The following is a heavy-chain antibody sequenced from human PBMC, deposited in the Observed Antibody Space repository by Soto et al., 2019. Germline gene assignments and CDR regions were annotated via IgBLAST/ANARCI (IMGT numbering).Heavy chain of an antibody. Sequence: SETLSLTCTVSGGSVSSGSYYWSWIRQPPGKGLEWIGYIYYSGSTNYNPSLKSRVTISVDTSKNQFSLKLSSVTAADTAVYCCQSENYDSSGYDYWGQGTLVTVSS. J-gene: IGHJ4*02. CDR3: QSENYDSSGYDY. CDR2: IYYSGST. V-gene: IGHV4-61*01. D-gene: IGHD3-22*01. CDR1: GGSVSSGSYY.